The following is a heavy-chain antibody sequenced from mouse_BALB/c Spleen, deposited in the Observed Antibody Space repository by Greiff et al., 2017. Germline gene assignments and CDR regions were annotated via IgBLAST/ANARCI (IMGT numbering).Heavy chain of an antibody. V-gene: IGHV5-12-1*01. D-gene: IGHD1-2*01. CDR1: GFAFSSYD. Sequence: EVKVVESGGGLVKPGGSLKLSCAASGFAFSSYDMSWVRQTPEKRLEWVAYISSGGGSTYYPDTVKGRFTISRDNAKNTLYLQMSSLKSEDTAMYYCARLTTAPYAMDYWGQGTSVTVSS. J-gene: IGHJ4*01. CDR3: ARLTTAPYAMDY. CDR2: ISSGGGST.